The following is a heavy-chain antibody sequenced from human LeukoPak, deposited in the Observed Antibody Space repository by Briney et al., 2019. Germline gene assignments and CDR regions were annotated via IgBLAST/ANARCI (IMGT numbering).Heavy chain of an antibody. CDR3: ARDRSDAFDI. J-gene: IGHJ3*02. V-gene: IGHV4-30-2*01. Sequence: PSETLSLTCTVSGSSISSGGYYWSWIRQPPGKGLEWIGYIYHSGSTYYNPSLKSRVTISVDRSKNQFSLKLSSVTAADTAVYYCARDRSDAFDIWGQGTMVTVSS. D-gene: IGHD1-14*01. CDR1: GSSISSGGYY. CDR2: IYHSGST.